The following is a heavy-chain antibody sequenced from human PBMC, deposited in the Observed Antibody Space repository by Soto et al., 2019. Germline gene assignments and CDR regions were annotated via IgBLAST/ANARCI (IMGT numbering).Heavy chain of an antibody. CDR1: GGSISSYY. D-gene: IGHD5-12*01. Sequence: SETLSLTCTVSGGSISSYYWSWIRQPPGKGLEWIGYIYYSGSTNYNPSLKSRVTISVDTSKNQFSLKLSSVTAADTAVYYRAREIEMATNAFDIWGQGTMVTVSS. V-gene: IGHV4-59*01. CDR2: IYYSGST. J-gene: IGHJ3*02. CDR3: AREIEMATNAFDI.